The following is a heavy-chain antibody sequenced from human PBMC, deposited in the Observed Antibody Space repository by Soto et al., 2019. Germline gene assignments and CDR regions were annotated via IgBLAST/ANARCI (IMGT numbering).Heavy chain of an antibody. CDR2: IVPMFGRT. Sequence: QVQLVQSGAEMREPGSLVKLSCKASRGSFNTHSITWVRQAPGQGLEWMGGIVPMFGRTNYTQKLQGRLTISADESASTTYMELRSLRSEDTAIYYCARGSYDFWSGPGGFYYYAMDVWGQGTTVTDS. D-gene: IGHD3-3*01. V-gene: IGHV1-69*01. J-gene: IGHJ6*02. CDR1: RGSFNTHS. CDR3: ARGSYDFWSGPGGFYYYAMDV.